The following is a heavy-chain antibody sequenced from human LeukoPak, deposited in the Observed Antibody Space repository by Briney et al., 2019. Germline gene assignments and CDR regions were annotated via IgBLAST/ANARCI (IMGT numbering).Heavy chain of an antibody. V-gene: IGHV3-23*01. D-gene: IGHD4-17*01. CDR1: GFTFSSYA. CDR2: ISGSGGST. J-gene: IGHJ2*01. CDR3: AKVEVLTVTPSYFDL. Sequence: GASLRLSCAASGFTFSSYAMSWVRQAPGKGLEWVSAISGSGGSTYYADSVKGRFTISRDNSKNTLYLQMNSLRAEDTAVYYCAKVEVLTVTPSYFDLWGRGTLVTVSS.